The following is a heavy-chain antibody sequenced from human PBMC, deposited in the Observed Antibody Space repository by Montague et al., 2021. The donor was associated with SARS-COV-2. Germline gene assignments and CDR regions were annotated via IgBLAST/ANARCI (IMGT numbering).Heavy chain of an antibody. J-gene: IGHJ5*02. Sequence: VKPTQTLTLTCTFSGFSISTSRVGVGWIRQPPGKALEWLALIYWDDETRYSPSLKRTLTITKDTSKNQVVLTMTNIDPVDTATYYCAHRVVWASGRRWFDAWGQGTLVTVSS. D-gene: IGHD6-13*01. V-gene: IGHV2-5*02. CDR3: AHRVVWASGRRWFDA. CDR1: GFSISTSRVG. CDR2: IYWDDET.